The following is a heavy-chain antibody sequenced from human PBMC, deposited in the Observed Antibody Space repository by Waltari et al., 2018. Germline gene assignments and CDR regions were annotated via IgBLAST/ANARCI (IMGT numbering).Heavy chain of an antibody. CDR1: GFTFSSHS. V-gene: IGHV3-21*02. Sequence: ELQLVESGGGLVKPGGSLRLSCAASGFTFSSHSMNWVRQAPGKGREWVASITSSSSFMYYADSLKGRFTISRDNAKNSLFLQMNSLRAEDTALYYCATGRGGGYFDYWGQGTLVTVSS. CDR3: ATGRGGGYFDY. J-gene: IGHJ4*02. CDR2: ITSSSSFM. D-gene: IGHD2-21*01.